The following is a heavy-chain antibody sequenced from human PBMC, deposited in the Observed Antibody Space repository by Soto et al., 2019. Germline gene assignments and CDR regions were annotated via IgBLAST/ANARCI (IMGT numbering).Heavy chain of an antibody. CDR2: ISYTGAT. D-gene: IGHD2-15*01. Sequence: PSETLSLTCTVSGSSIRSGAYHWTWIRQHPGRGLEYMGYISYTGATYYIPSLKGRLSISVGTSENQFSLKLTSVTAADTGVYYCARASSGNARPVVDFDRWGQGPPVTVSS. CDR3: ARASSGNARPVVDFDR. V-gene: IGHV4-31*03. J-gene: IGHJ4*02. CDR1: GSSIRSGAYH.